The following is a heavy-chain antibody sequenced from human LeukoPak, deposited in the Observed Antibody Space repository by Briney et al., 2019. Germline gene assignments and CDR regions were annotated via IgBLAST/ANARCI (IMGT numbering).Heavy chain of an antibody. J-gene: IGHJ4*02. CDR1: GYTFTSYG. V-gene: IGHV1-2*02. D-gene: IGHD6-19*01. Sequence: ASVKVSCKASGYTFTSYGISWVRQAPGQGLEWMGWINPNSGGTNYAQKFQGRVTMTRDTSISTAYMELSRLRSDDTAVYYCARVWVGRWLDYDYWGQGTLVTVSS. CDR2: INPNSGGT. CDR3: ARVWVGRWLDYDY.